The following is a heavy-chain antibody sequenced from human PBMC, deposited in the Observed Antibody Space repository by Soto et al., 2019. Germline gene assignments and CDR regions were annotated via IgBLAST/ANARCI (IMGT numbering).Heavy chain of an antibody. Sequence: SETLSLTCTVSGGSISSGGYYWSWIRQHPGKGLEWIGYIYYSGSTYYNPSLKSRVTISVDTSKNQFSLKLSSVTAADTAVYYCARSVVASRYFDYWGQGTLVTVSS. V-gene: IGHV4-31*03. CDR1: GGSISSGGYY. D-gene: IGHD2-15*01. CDR2: IYYSGST. CDR3: ARSVVASRYFDY. J-gene: IGHJ4*02.